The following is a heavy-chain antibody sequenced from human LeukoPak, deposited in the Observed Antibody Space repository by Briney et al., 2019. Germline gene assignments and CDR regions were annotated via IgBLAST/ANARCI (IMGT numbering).Heavy chain of an antibody. CDR2: IKQDGSEK. CDR3: AREIGLAVAGSWFDP. Sequence: PGGSLRLSCAASGFTFSSYWMSWVRQAPGKGLEWVANIKQDGSEKYYVDSVKGRFTISRDNAKNSLYLQMNSLRAEDTAVYYCAREIGLAVAGSWFDPWGRGTLVTVSS. CDR1: GFTFSSYW. V-gene: IGHV3-7*01. J-gene: IGHJ5*02. D-gene: IGHD6-19*01.